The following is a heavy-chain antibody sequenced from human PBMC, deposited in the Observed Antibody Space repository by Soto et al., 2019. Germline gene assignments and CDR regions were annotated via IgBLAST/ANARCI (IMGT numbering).Heavy chain of an antibody. CDR3: ASAKGSPLMDV. J-gene: IGHJ6*03. V-gene: IGHV3-13*01. CDR2: IGTAGDT. D-gene: IGHD2-15*01. Sequence: EVQLVESGGGLVQPGGSLRLSCADSEFTFSCYDMHWVRQATGKGLEWVSAIGTAGDTYYPGSVKGRFTISRENAKNSLYLQMNSLRAGDTAVYYCASAKGSPLMDVWGKGTTVTVSS. CDR1: EFTFSCYD.